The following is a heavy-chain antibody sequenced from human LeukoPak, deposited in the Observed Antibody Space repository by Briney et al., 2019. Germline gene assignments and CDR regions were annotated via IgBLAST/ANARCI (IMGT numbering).Heavy chain of an antibody. CDR1: GGSIISYY. V-gene: IGHV4-59*01. J-gene: IGHJ4*02. CDR3: ARASTTFDD. D-gene: IGHD1-14*01. Sequence: SETLSLTCSVSGGSIISYYWSWMRQPPGKGLEWIGHVSDGGSTNYSPSLKSRVSISVDTSKNQFSLKLNSVTAADTAVYFCARASTTFDDWGQGTLATVTS. CDR2: VSDGGST.